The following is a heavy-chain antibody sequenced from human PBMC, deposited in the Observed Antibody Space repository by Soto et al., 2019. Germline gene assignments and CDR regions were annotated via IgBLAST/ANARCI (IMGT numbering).Heavy chain of an antibody. V-gene: IGHV1-69*02. CDR1: GDTFNFYT. J-gene: IGHJ4*02. CDR2: IIPMLGMS. D-gene: IGHD3-10*01. CDR3: ATNYGSGSAHFDN. Sequence: QVQLVQSGAEVKTPGSSVKVSCTASGDTFNFYTLSWVRQAPGQGLEWMGRIIPMLGMSNYAQKFQGRVKMIADKATSTDYMGLSSRRSADTALYYCATNYGSGSAHFDNWGQGTLVTVAS.